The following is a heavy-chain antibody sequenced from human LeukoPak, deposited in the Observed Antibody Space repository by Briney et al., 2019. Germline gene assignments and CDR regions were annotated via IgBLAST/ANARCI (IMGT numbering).Heavy chain of an antibody. CDR2: ISSSSSTI. J-gene: IGHJ4*02. Sequence: PGGSLRLSCAASGFTFGSYSMNWVRQAPGKGLEWVSYISSSSSTIYYADSVKGRFTISRDNAKNSVYLQMNSLRDEDTAVYYCARGDCNGASCLLADYWGQGSLVTVSS. CDR1: GFTFGSYS. V-gene: IGHV3-48*02. CDR3: ARGDCNGASCLLADY. D-gene: IGHD2-15*01.